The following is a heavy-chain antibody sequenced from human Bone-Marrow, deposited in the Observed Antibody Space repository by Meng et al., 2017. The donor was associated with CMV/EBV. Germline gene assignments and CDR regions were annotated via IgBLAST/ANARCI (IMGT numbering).Heavy chain of an antibody. Sequence: GSLRLSCAVYGGSFSGYYWSWIRQPPGKGLEWIGEINHSGSTNYNPSLESRVTIPVDTSKNQFSLKLSSVTAADTAVYYCARRSGRYQPNNYYGMDVWGQGTTVTVSS. V-gene: IGHV4-34*01. CDR1: GGSFSGYY. CDR2: INHSGST. CDR3: ARRSGRYQPNNYYGMDV. J-gene: IGHJ6*02. D-gene: IGHD3-10*01.